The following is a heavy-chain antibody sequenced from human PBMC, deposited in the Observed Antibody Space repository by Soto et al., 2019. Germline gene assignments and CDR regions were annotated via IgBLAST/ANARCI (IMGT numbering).Heavy chain of an antibody. V-gene: IGHV6-1*01. CDR2: TYYRSRWYN. D-gene: IGHD1-7*01. CDR3: AGTTSHQWYYMDV. CDR1: GDSVSSNSAA. J-gene: IGHJ6*03. Sequence: QVQLQESGPGLVKPPQTLSLTCAISGDSVSSNSAAWNWIRLSPSRGLEWLARTYYRSRWYNDYAVSVRSRITVNPDTSKNQFSLQLTSVTPEDTAVYYCAGTTSHQWYYMDVWGKGTTVTVSS.